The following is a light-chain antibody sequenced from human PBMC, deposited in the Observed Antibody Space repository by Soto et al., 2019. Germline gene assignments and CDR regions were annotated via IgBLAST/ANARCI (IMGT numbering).Light chain of an antibody. J-gene: IGKJ3*01. CDR2: AAS. CDR1: QSISSY. V-gene: IGKV1-39*01. Sequence: DIQMTQSPSSLSASVGDRVTITCRASQSISSYLNWYQQKPGKAPKLLIYAASSLQSGVPSRFSGSGSGTDFTHTISSLQPEDFATYYCQQSYSFGPGTNVDI. CDR3: QQSYS.